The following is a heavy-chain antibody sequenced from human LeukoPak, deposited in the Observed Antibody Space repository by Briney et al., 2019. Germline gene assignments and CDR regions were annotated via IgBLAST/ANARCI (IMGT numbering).Heavy chain of an antibody. CDR2: IIPILGIA. V-gene: IGHV1-69*04. Sequence: SVKVSCKASGGTFGSYAISWVRQAPGQGLEWMGRIIPILGIANYAQKFQGRVTITADKSTSTAYMELSSLRSEDTAVYYCASSAAAAWGYFDLWGRGTLVTVSS. CDR3: ASSAAAAWGYFDL. D-gene: IGHD6-13*01. J-gene: IGHJ2*01. CDR1: GGTFGSYA.